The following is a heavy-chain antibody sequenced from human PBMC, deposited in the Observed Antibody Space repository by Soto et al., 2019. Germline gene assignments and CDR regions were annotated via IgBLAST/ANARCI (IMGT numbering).Heavy chain of an antibody. CDR2: IWYDGSNK. D-gene: IGHD5-12*01. V-gene: IGHV3-33*01. CDR1: GFTFSSYG. Sequence: QVQLVESGGGVVQPGRSLRLSCAASGFTFSSYGMHWVRQAPGKGLEWVAVIWYDGSNKYYADSVKGRFTISRDNSKNTLYLQMNSLRAEYTAVYYCARVRPEGDGYITFDYWGQGTLVTVSS. CDR3: ARVRPEGDGYITFDY. J-gene: IGHJ4*02.